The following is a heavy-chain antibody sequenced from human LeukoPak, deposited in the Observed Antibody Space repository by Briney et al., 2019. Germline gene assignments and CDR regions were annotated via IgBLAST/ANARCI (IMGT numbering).Heavy chain of an antibody. J-gene: IGHJ4*02. D-gene: IGHD2-2*01. CDR3: ARARFLGVVVPAPYYFDY. CDR1: GGSISSSIYY. V-gene: IGHV4-39*07. Sequence: SETLSLTCTVSGGSISSSIYYWGWIRQPPGKGLEWIGSIYYSGSTYYNPSLKSRVTISVDTSKNQFSLKLSSVTAADTAVYYCARARFLGVVVPAPYYFDYWGQGTLVTVSS. CDR2: IYYSGST.